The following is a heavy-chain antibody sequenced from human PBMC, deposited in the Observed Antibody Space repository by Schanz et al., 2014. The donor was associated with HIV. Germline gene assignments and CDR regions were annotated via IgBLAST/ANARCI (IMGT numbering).Heavy chain of an antibody. J-gene: IGHJ4*02. CDR2: MNPNSGVT. Sequence: QVQVVQSGAEVKKPGASVKVSCKASGYTFSGYYIHWVRQAPGQGLEWMGWMNPNSGVTEDAQKFQGRVTMTRDTSISTAYMEVSRLRSDDTAVYFCARDGVGTALLDYWGQGTLITVSS. D-gene: IGHD3-3*01. CDR1: GYTFSGYY. V-gene: IGHV1-2*02. CDR3: ARDGVGTALLDY.